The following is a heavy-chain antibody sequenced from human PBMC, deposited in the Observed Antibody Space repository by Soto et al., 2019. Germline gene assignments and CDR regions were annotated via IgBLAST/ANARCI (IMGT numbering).Heavy chain of an antibody. Sequence: GGSLRLSCAASGFTFSSYAMSWVRQAPGKGLEWVSAISGSGGSTYYADSVKGRFTISRDNSKNTLYLQMNSLRAEDTAVYYCAKGAAGYSSGWSRIQHYYYYGMDVWGQGTTVTVSS. V-gene: IGHV3-23*01. J-gene: IGHJ6*02. CDR1: GFTFSSYA. D-gene: IGHD6-19*01. CDR2: ISGSGGST. CDR3: AKGAAGYSSGWSRIQHYYYYGMDV.